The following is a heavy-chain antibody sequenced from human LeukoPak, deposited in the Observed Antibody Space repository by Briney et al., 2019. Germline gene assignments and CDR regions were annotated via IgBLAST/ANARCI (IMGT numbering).Heavy chain of an antibody. D-gene: IGHD3-22*01. CDR1: GFTFSSYA. J-gene: IGHJ4*02. CDR2: IWYDGSNK. V-gene: IGHV3-33*08. CDR3: ARDPGDSSGYYPFHFDY. Sequence: GGSLRLSCAASGFTFSSYAMHWVRQAPGKGLEWVAVIWYDGSNKYYADSVKGRFTISRDNSKNTLYLQMNSLRAEDTAVYYCARDPGDSSGYYPFHFDYWGQGTLVTVSS.